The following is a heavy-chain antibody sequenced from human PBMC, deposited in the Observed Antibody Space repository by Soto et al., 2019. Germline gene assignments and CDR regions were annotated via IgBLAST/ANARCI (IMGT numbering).Heavy chain of an antibody. CDR2: LYSAGSA. CDR1: GFTVSSYH. Sequence: GGSLRLSCAASGFTVSSYHMSWVLHAPGKGLEWVSVLYSAGSADFADSVKGRFTISRDNPKNTLYLQMSSLRAEDTAVYYCTRGGYCSNCVCYTYYFDYWGQGTLVIVSS. CDR3: TRGGYCSNCVCYTYYFDY. V-gene: IGHV3-66*01. J-gene: IGHJ4*02. D-gene: IGHD2-8*01.